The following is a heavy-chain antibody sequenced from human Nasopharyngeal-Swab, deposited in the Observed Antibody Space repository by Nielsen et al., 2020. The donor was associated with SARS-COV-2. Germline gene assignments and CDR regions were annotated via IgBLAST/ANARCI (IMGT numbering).Heavy chain of an antibody. J-gene: IGHJ4*02. V-gene: IGHV4-34*01. Sequence: SETLSLTCAVYGGSLSGYYWSWIRQSPGKGMEWIGDINHSGSTSYNPSLKSRVTISVDTSKNQFSLKLSSVTAADTAVYYCARGLCNRHYEFDYWGQGTLVTVSS. CDR1: GGSLSGYY. CDR2: INHSGST. D-gene: IGHD4-17*01. CDR3: ARGLCNRHYEFDY.